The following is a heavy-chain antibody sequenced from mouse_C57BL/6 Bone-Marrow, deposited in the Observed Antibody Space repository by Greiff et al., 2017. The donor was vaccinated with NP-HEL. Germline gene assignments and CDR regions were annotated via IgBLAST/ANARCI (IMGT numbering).Heavy chain of an antibody. Sequence: EVKLQESGPGLVKPSQTVFLTCTVTGISITTGNYRWSWIRQFPGNKLEWIGYIYYSGTITYTPSLPSRTTITRATPKNQFLLAMHPLTAKDTAIYYGALEYGSSHYYAMDYWVQGTSVTVSS. CDR2: IYYSGTI. J-gene: IGHJ4*01. CDR3: ALEYGSSHYYAMDY. V-gene: IGHV3-5*01. D-gene: IGHD1-1*01. CDR1: GISITTGNYR.